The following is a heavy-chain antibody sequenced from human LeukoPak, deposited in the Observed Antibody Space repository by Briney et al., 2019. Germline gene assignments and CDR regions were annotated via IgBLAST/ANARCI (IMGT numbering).Heavy chain of an antibody. CDR3: ARDDTQGHDYGCNVGDY. D-gene: IGHD4-23*01. J-gene: IGHJ4*02. V-gene: IGHV1-69*13. Sequence: SGKVSCKASGGTFSSYAISWVRQAPGQGLEGMDGSFPIFGTANDAQKFQGRVTITADESTSTAYMELSSLRSEDTAVYYCARDDTQGHDYGCNVGDYWGRGTLVTVSS. CDR2: SFPIFGTA. CDR1: GGTFSSYA.